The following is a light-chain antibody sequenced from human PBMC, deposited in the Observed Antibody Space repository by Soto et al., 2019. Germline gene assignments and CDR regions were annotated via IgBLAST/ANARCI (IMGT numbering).Light chain of an antibody. CDR2: WAS. CDR3: QQYYSTPQT. J-gene: IGKJ1*01. Sequence: DIVMTQSPDSLAVSLGERATINCKSSQNVLYNSNNKNCLAWYQQKPGQPPKLLIYWASTRESGVPDRFSGSGSGTDFTLTISSLQAEDVAVYYCQQYYSTPQTFGQGTKVEIK. V-gene: IGKV4-1*01. CDR1: QNVLYNSNNKNC.